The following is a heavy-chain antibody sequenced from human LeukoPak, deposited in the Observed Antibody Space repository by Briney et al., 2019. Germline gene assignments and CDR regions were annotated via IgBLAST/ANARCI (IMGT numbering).Heavy chain of an antibody. CDR2: IYTSGST. CDR3: AREARWSYYDSSGYQL. CDR1: GASISRGTHY. V-gene: IGHV4-61*02. Sequence: SETLSLTCTVSGASISRGTHYWSWIRQPAGKGLEWIGRIYTSGSTNYNPSLKSRVTMSVDTSKNQFSLKLSSVTAADTAVYYCAREARWSYYDSSGYQLWGQGTLVTVSS. J-gene: IGHJ4*02. D-gene: IGHD3-22*01.